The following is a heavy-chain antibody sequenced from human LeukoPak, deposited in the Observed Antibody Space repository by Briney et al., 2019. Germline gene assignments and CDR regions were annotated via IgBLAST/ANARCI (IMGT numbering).Heavy chain of an antibody. J-gene: IGHJ6*03. CDR2: IKQDGSEK. Sequence: GGSLRLSCAASGFTFSDYYMSWVRQAPGKGLEWVANIKQDGSEKYYVDSVKGRFTISRDNAKNSLYLQMNSLRAEDTAVYYCARDHRGSGSNYYYYYMDVWGKGTTVTISS. D-gene: IGHD3-10*01. CDR3: ARDHRGSGSNYYYYYMDV. V-gene: IGHV3-7*01. CDR1: GFTFSDYY.